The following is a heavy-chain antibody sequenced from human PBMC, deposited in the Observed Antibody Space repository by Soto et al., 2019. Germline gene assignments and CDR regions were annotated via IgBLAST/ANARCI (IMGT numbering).Heavy chain of an antibody. CDR2: ISWDGGST. V-gene: IGHV3-43*01. CDR1: GFTFDDYT. CDR3: AKDAGYSYGLDAFDI. J-gene: IGHJ3*02. Sequence: DVQLVESGGVVVQPGGSLRLSCAASGFTFDDYTMHWVRQAPGKGLEWVSLISWDGGSTYYADSVKGRFTISRDNSKNSLYLQMNSLRTEDTALYYCAKDAGYSYGLDAFDIWGQGTMVTVSS. D-gene: IGHD5-18*01.